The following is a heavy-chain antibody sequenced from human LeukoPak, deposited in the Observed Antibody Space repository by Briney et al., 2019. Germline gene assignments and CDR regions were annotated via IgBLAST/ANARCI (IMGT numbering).Heavy chain of an antibody. V-gene: IGHV3-15*01. J-gene: IGHJ3*02. CDR3: TTYDILTGFDAFDI. CDR2: IKSKTDGGTT. CDR1: GFTFSNAW. Sequence: GGSRRLSCAASGFTFSNAWMSWVRQAPGKGLEWVGRIKSKTDGGTTDYAAPVKGRFTISRDDSKNTLYLQMNSLKTEDTAVYYCTTYDILTGFDAFDIWGQGTMVTVSS. D-gene: IGHD3-9*01.